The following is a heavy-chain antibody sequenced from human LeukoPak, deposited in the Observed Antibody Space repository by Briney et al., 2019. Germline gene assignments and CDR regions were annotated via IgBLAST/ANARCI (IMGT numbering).Heavy chain of an antibody. CDR3: ARDQNYYDSSGYYNPQGAFDI. J-gene: IGHJ3*02. Sequence: GGSLRLSCAASGFTFSSYAMHWVRQAPGKGLEWVAVISYDGSNKYYADSVKGRFTISRDNSKNTLYLQMNSLRAEDTAVYYCARDQNYYDSSGYYNPQGAFDIWGQGTMVTVSS. CDR1: GFTFSSYA. V-gene: IGHV3-30*04. D-gene: IGHD3-22*01. CDR2: ISYDGSNK.